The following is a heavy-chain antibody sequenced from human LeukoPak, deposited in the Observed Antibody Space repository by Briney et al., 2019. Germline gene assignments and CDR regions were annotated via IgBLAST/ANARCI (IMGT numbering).Heavy chain of an antibody. J-gene: IGHJ3*02. CDR3: AGESFDI. Sequence: GGSLRLSCAASGFTFSNYAMDWVRQAPGKGLEWVAVISKDGSMKYYADSVQGRFTVSRDNSENTLHLQMNSLKTEDTAVYYCAGESFDIWGQGTMVTVYS. CDR1: GFTFSNYA. CDR2: ISKDGSMK. V-gene: IGHV3-30*04.